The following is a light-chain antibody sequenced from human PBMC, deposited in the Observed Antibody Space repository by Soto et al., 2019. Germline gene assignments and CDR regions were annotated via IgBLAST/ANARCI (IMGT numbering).Light chain of an antibody. CDR3: VLYMGTGISV. V-gene: IGLV8-61*01. J-gene: IGLJ3*02. CDR2: STN. Sequence: QTVVTQKPSFSVSAGRTVTRTCGLSSGSVSTSYYPSWYQLTPGQAPRTLIYSTNTRSSGVPNRFSGSILENKAALTITGAQADDESDYYCVLYMGTGISVFGGGTKLTVL. CDR1: SGSVSTSYY.